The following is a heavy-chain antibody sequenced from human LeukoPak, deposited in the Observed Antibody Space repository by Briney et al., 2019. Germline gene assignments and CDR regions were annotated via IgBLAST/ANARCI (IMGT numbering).Heavy chain of an antibody. Sequence: ASVKVSCKASGGTFSSYAISWVRQAPGQGLEWMGRIIPILGIANYAQKCQGRVTITADKSTSTAYMELSSLRSEDTAVYYCARGFFSSTSFYRAYGLDVWGQGT. CDR1: GGTFSSYA. D-gene: IGHD2-2*01. CDR3: ARGFFSSTSFYRAYGLDV. J-gene: IGHJ6*02. CDR2: IIPILGIA. V-gene: IGHV1-69*04.